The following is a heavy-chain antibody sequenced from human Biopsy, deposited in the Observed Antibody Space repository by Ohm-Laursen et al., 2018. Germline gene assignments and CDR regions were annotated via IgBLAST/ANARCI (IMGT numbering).Heavy chain of an antibody. V-gene: IGHV1-2*02. CDR1: GYTFSGYY. CDR3: ARDKYRSWNYFDN. Sequence: GSSVKVSCKASGYTFSGYYMHWVRQAPGQGLEWMGWINPDSGVTNYAQKFQGRVTMTRDTSISTAYMELRRLGSDDTAVYYCARDKYRSWNYFDNWGQGSLVTVSS. D-gene: IGHD6-19*01. J-gene: IGHJ4*02. CDR2: INPDSGVT.